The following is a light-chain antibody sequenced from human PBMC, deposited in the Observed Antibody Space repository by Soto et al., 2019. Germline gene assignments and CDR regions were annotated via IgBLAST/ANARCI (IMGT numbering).Light chain of an antibody. CDR3: RQYGRSLEFA. CDR2: GAS. Sequence: EMVLTQSPGTLSLSPGERATLSCRASQTVSSNFLAWYQEKPGQGPRLLIYGASTRATGIPDRFSGSGSGTDFTLTISRLDPEDFAVYYCRQYGRSLEFAVGGGTKVDIK. V-gene: IGKV3-20*01. CDR1: QTVSSNF. J-gene: IGKJ4*01.